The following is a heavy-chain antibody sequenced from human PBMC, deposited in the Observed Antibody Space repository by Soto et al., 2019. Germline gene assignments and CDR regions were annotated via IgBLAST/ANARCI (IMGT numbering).Heavy chain of an antibody. Sequence: SETLSLTCTVSGGSISSGGYYWSWIRQHPGKGLEWIGYIYYSGSTYYNPSLKSRVTISVDTSKNQFSLKLSSVTAADTAVYYCATGADFEGGYYFDYRGQGTLVTVSS. V-gene: IGHV4-31*03. D-gene: IGHD3-16*01. CDR3: ATGADFEGGYYFDY. J-gene: IGHJ4*02. CDR2: IYYSGST. CDR1: GGSISSGGYY.